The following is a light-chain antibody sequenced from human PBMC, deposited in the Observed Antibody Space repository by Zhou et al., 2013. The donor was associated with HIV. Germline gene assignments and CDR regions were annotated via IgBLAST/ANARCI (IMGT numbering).Light chain of an antibody. CDR1: HDVKSY. J-gene: IGKJ1*01. CDR3: QQYESKPPT. Sequence: AIRITQSPFSVSASTGDRVTITCRTSHDVKSYVAWYQQTPGKAPKLLVYGASTLQTGVSSRFTGAGSGTNFTLTINNFQPDDFATYYCQQYESKPPTFGPGTKVDVK. CDR2: GAS. V-gene: IGKV1-8*01.